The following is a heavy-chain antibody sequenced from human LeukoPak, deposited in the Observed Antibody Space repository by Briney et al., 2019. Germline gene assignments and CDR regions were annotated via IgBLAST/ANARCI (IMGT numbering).Heavy chain of an antibody. CDR2: IYNTGST. D-gene: IGHD3-16*02. V-gene: IGHV4-38-2*01. J-gene: IGHJ4*02. Sequence: PSETLSLTCGVSGYFVSSGYYWGWIRQPPGQGLEWIGNIYNTGSTYYNPSLKSRVTISVDTSKNQFSLKLSSVTAADTAVYYCARAEIKLYNQRRYYFDYWGQGTLVTVSS. CDR1: GYFVSSGYY. CDR3: ARAEIKLYNQRRYYFDY.